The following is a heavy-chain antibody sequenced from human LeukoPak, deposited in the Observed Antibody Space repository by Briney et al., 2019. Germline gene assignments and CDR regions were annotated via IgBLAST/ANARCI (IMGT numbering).Heavy chain of an antibody. CDR3: ARAGRYSYDSSGYAFDY. D-gene: IGHD3-22*01. CDR1: GFTFSSYS. V-gene: IGHV3-48*01. CDR2: ISSSSSTI. J-gene: IGHJ4*02. Sequence: GGSLRLSCAASGFTFSSYSMNWVRQAPGKGLEWVSYISSSSSTIYYADSVKGRFTISRDNAKSSLYLQMNSLRAEDTAVYYCARAGRYSYDSSGYAFDYWGQGTLVTVSS.